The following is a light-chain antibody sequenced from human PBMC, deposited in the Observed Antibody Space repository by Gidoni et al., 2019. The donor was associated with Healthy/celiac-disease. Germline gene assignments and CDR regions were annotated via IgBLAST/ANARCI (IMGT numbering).Light chain of an antibody. CDR1: QRISSQ. CDR2: AAS. J-gene: IGKJ1*01. V-gene: IGKV1-39*01. Sequence: DIQMTQSPSSLSASVGARVTITCRASQRISSQLTWYQQKPGKAPKLLIYAASSLQSGVPSRCRGSGARTDFTLTSSSLQQEDFATYYCQQGYSAPPWTFGQGTKVEIK. CDR3: QQGYSAPPWT.